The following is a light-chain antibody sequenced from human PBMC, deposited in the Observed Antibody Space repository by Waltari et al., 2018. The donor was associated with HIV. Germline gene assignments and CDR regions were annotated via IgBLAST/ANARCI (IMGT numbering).Light chain of an antibody. CDR3: QQYNIWPPLT. J-gene: IGKJ4*01. CDR1: QRVSRN. Sequence: DIVMMQSPGTLSVSPGERATLSCRASQRVSRNLAWYQQKPGQPPRLLIYGASTRATGIPARFSATGFGTEFTLTISSLQSEDFAVYYCQQYNIWPPLTLGGGTKVEMK. CDR2: GAS. V-gene: IGKV3-15*01.